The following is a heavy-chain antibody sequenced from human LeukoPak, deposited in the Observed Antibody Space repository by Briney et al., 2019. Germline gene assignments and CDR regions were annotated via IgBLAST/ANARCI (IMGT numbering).Heavy chain of an antibody. CDR2: IYHSGST. V-gene: IGHV4-4*02. D-gene: IGHD3-22*01. CDR1: GGSISSSNW. J-gene: IGHJ1*01. CDR3: ARGRYYDSSGYTHDDYFQH. Sequence: SETLSLTCAVSGGSISSSNWWSWFRQPPGKGLEWIGEIYHSGSTNYNPSLKSRVTISVDKSKNQFSLKLSSVTAADTAVYYCARGRYYDSSGYTHDDYFQHWGQGTLVTVSS.